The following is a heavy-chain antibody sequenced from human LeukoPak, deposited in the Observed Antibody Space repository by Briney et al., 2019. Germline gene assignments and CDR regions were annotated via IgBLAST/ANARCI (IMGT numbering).Heavy chain of an antibody. J-gene: IGHJ2*01. CDR1: GGSISSYY. CDR3: ARRRPENWYFDL. Sequence: PSETLSLTCTVSGGSISSYYWSWIRQPPGKGLEWIGYIYYSGSTNYDPSLKSRVTMSLDTSENQFSLNLSAVTAVDTAVYYCARRRPENWYFDLWGRGTLVTVS. CDR2: IYYSGST. V-gene: IGHV4-59*01.